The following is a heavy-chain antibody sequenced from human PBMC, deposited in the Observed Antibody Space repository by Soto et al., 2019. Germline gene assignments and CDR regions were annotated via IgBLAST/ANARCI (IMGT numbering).Heavy chain of an antibody. Sequence: PGGSLRLSCAASGFTFSSYGMHWVRQAPGKGLEWVAVISYDGSNKYYADSVKGRFTISRDNSKNTLYLQMDSLRAEDTAMYYCARVDSSSTAATGFGYWGQGALVTVSS. CDR1: GFTFSSYG. CDR2: ISYDGSNK. D-gene: IGHD6-25*01. CDR3: ARVDSSSTAATGFGY. J-gene: IGHJ4*02. V-gene: IGHV3-30*03.